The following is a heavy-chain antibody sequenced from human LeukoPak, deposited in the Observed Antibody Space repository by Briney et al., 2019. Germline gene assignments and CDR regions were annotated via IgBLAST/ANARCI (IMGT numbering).Heavy chain of an antibody. V-gene: IGHV1-69*05. D-gene: IGHD3-10*01. CDR2: IIPIFGTA. Sequence: SVKVSCKASGGTFSSYAISWVRQAPGQGLEWMGGIIPIFGTANYAQKLQGRVTMTTDTSTSTAYMELRSLRSDDMAVYYCARLREYYGSGSYKAYNWSDPWGQGTLVTVSS. CDR1: GGTFSSYA. J-gene: IGHJ5*02. CDR3: ARLREYYGSGSYKAYNWSDP.